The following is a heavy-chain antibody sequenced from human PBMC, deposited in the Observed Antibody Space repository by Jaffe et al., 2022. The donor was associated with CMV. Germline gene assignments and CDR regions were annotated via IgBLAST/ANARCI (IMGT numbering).Heavy chain of an antibody. Sequence: EVQLVESGGGLVKPGGSLRLSCAASGFTFSNAWMSWVRQAPGKGLEWVGRIKSKTDGGTTDYAAPVKGRFTISRDDSKNTLYLQMNSLKTEDTAVYYCTTLGRPFYGDYEDYYYYYYMDVWGKGTTVTVSS. CDR1: GFTFSNAW. J-gene: IGHJ6*03. CDR2: IKSKTDGGTT. V-gene: IGHV3-15*01. D-gene: IGHD4-17*01. CDR3: TTLGRPFYGDYEDYYYYYYMDV.